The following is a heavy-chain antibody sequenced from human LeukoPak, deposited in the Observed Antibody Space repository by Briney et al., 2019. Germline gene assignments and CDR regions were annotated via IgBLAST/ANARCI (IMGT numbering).Heavy chain of an antibody. CDR1: GFTFSSYS. V-gene: IGHV3-21*04. D-gene: IGHD5-12*01. J-gene: IGHJ4*02. CDR2: ISSSSSYI. Sequence: GGSLRLSCAASGFTFSSYSMNWVRQAPGKGLEWVSSISSSSSYIYYADSVKGRFTISRDNAKNTLYLQMNSLRAEDTAVYYCAKPIFPSGYDTGFDYWGQGTLVTVSS. CDR3: AKPIFPSGYDTGFDY.